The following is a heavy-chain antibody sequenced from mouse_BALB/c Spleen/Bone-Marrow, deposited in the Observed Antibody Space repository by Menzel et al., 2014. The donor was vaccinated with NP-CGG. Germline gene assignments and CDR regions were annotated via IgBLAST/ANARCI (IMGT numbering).Heavy chain of an antibody. V-gene: IGHV5-6-3*01. Sequence: EVKLVESGGGLVQPGGSLKLSCAASGFTFSSYGMSWVRQTPDKRLELVATTNSNGGSTYYPDSVKGRFTISRDNAKNTLYLQMSSLKSEDTAMYYCARDGYYVFYAMDYWGQGTSVTVSS. J-gene: IGHJ4*01. D-gene: IGHD2-3*01. CDR1: GFTFSSYG. CDR3: ARDGYYVFYAMDY. CDR2: TNSNGGST.